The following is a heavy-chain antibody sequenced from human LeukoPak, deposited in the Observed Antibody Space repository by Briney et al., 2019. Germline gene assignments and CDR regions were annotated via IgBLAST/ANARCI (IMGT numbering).Heavy chain of an antibody. D-gene: IGHD2-15*01. CDR2: IYPGDSDT. CDR1: GYSFTNYW. Sequence: GESLKISCKGSGYSFTNYWVGWVRQMPGKGLEWVGIIYPGDSDTGYRPSFQGQATISADKSITTAYLQWSSLKASDTAMYYCARRRYCTGASCYAGVEASDIWGHGTMVTVSS. CDR3: ARRRYCTGASCYAGVEASDI. J-gene: IGHJ3*02. V-gene: IGHV5-51*01.